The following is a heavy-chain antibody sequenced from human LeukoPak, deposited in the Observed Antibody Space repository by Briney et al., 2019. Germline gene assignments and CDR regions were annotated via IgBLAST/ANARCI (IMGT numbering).Heavy chain of an antibody. D-gene: IGHD1-1*01. V-gene: IGHV4-34*01. J-gene: IGHJ4*02. CDR2: INHSGST. CDR3: ARKRTGDQGYYFDY. Sequence: KPSETLSLTCAVYGGSFSGYYWSWIRQPPGKGLEWIGEINHSGSTNYNPSLKTRVTISVDTSKNQFSLKVSSVTAADTAVYYCARKRTGDQGYYFDYWGQGTLVTVSS. CDR1: GGSFSGYY.